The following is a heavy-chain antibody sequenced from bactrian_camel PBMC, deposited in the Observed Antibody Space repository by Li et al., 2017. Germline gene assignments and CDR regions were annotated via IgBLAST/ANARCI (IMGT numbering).Heavy chain of an antibody. CDR1: GFTFADSD. J-gene: IGHJ4*01. D-gene: IGHD3*01. CDR2: IRGDSTT. V-gene: IGHV3S55*01. Sequence: HVQLVESGGGSVQAGETLRLSCERSGFTFADSDMAWYRQAPGNECELVSFIRGDSTTYYADSVKGRFTISQDNAQNTLYLQMNSLKPEDTSVYYCAADGWVERDGRCDSLSQGTQVTVS. CDR3: AADGWVERDGRCDS.